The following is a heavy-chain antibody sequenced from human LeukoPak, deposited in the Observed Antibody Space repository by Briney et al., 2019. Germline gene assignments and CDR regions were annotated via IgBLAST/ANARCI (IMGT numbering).Heavy chain of an antibody. CDR1: GGSFSGYY. Sequence: SETLSLTCAVYGGSFSGYYWSWIRQPPGKGLEWIGEINHSGSTNYIPALKSRVTISVDTSKNQFSLKLSSVTAADTAVYYCARGVYSYGYAYWGQGTLVTVSS. V-gene: IGHV4-34*01. CDR3: ARGVYSYGYAY. D-gene: IGHD5-18*01. J-gene: IGHJ4*02. CDR2: INHSGST.